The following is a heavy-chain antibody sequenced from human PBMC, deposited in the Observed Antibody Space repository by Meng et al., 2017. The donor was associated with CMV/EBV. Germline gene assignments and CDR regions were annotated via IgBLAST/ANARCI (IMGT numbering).Heavy chain of an antibody. D-gene: IGHD4-11*01. J-gene: IGHJ4*02. CDR1: GFTFSDYY. Sequence: GGSLRLSCAASGFTFSDYYMSWIRQAPGKGLEWVSYISSSGSTIYYADSVKGRFTISRDNAKNSLYLQMNSLRAEDTAVYYCARRDDYSNYVLFYWGQGTLVPSPQ. CDR3: ARRDDYSNYVLFY. V-gene: IGHV3-11*01. CDR2: ISSSGSTI.